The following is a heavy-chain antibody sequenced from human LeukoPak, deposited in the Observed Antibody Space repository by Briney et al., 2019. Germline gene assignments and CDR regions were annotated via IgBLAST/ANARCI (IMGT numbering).Heavy chain of an antibody. D-gene: IGHD6-19*01. CDR1: GYTFTGYY. J-gene: IGHJ4*02. CDR2: INPNSGGT. CDR3: ARTHSSGWYREFDY. Sequence: RASVKVSCKASGYTFTGYYMHWVRQAPGQGLEWMGWINPNSGGTNYAQKFQGRVTMTRDTSISTAYMELSRLRSDDTAVYYCARTHSSGWYREFDYWGQGTLVTVSS. V-gene: IGHV1-2*02.